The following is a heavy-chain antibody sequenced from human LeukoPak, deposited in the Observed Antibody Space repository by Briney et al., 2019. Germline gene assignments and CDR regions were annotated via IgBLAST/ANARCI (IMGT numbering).Heavy chain of an antibody. CDR2: ISYDGSNK. D-gene: IGHD6-13*01. CDR1: GFTFSSYA. Sequence: GGSLRLSCAASGFTFSSYAMHWVRQAPGKGLEWVAVISYDGSNKYYADSVKGRFTISRDNSKNTLYLQMNSLRAEDTAVYYCAREGDRSSWYGAPGLDYWGQGTLVTVSS. V-gene: IGHV3-30*04. J-gene: IGHJ4*02. CDR3: AREGDRSSWYGAPGLDY.